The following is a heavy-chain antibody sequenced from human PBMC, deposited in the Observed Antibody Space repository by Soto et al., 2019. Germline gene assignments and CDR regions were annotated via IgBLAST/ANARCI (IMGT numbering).Heavy chain of an antibody. J-gene: IGHJ6*02. Sequence: SETLSLTCTVSGGSIISGSYYWSWIRQPPGKGLEWIGYIYYSGSTYYNPSLKSRVTISVDTSKNQFSLKLSSVTAADTAVYYCARDGIVVVVAASSPGLDLWGQGTAVTVSS. CDR1: GGSIISGSYY. V-gene: IGHV4-31*03. CDR3: ARDGIVVVVAASSPGLDL. D-gene: IGHD2-15*01. CDR2: IYYSGST.